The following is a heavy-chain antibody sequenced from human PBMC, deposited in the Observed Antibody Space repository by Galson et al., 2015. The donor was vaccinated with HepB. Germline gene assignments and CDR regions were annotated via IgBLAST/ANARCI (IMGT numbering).Heavy chain of an antibody. D-gene: IGHD6-19*01. CDR2: TYYRSKWYN. V-gene: IGHV6-1*01. CDR1: GDSVSSNSAA. Sequence: CAISGDSVSSNSAAWYWIRQSPSRGVEWLGRTYYRSKWYNDYAVSVKSRITINPNTSKNQFSLQLNSVTPEDTAVYYCAVAVAGHHHFDYWGQGTLVTVSA. CDR3: AVAVAGHHHFDY. J-gene: IGHJ4*02.